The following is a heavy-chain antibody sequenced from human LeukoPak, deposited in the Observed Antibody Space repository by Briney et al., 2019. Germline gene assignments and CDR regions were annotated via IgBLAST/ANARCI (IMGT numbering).Heavy chain of an antibody. Sequence: SETLSLTCTVSGGSISSYYWNWIRRPAGKGLEWIGRIYTSGSTNYNPSLKSRVTMSVDTSKNQFSLKLSSVTAADTAVYYCARSFERYTTVAGTLDYWGQGTLVTVSS. CDR2: IYTSGST. V-gene: IGHV4-4*07. CDR1: GGSISSYY. D-gene: IGHD6-19*01. J-gene: IGHJ4*02. CDR3: ARSFERYTTVAGTLDY.